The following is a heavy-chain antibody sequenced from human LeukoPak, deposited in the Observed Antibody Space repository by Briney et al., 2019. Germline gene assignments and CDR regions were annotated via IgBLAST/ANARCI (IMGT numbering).Heavy chain of an antibody. J-gene: IGHJ3*02. Sequence: SVKVSCKASGGTFSSYAISWVRQAPGQGLEWMGGIIPIFGTANYAQKFQGRVTITADESTSTAYMELSSLRSEDTAVYYCARDSAVAAAEFDAFDIWGQGTMVTVSS. V-gene: IGHV1-69*13. CDR2: IIPIFGTA. D-gene: IGHD6-19*01. CDR1: GGTFSSYA. CDR3: ARDSAVAAAEFDAFDI.